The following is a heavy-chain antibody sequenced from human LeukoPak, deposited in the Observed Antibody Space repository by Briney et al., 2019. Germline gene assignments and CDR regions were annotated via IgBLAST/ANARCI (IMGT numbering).Heavy chain of an antibody. CDR1: GGSISSGDYY. V-gene: IGHV4-30-4*01. CDR2: IYYSGST. J-gene: IGHJ4*02. Sequence: SETLSLTCTVSGGSISSGDYYWSWIRQPPGKGLELIGYIYYSGSTYYNPSLKSRVTISVDTSKNQFSLKLSSVTAADTAVYYCARGYYYDSSGSRAFDYWGQGTLVTVSS. D-gene: IGHD3-22*01. CDR3: ARGYYYDSSGSRAFDY.